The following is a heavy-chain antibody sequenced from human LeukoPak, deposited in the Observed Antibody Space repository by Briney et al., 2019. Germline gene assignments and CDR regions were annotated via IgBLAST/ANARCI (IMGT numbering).Heavy chain of an antibody. V-gene: IGHV1-8*01. CDR1: GYTFTSYD. CDR2: MNPNGGNT. Sequence: ASAKVSCKASGYTFTSYDINWVRQATGQGLEWMGWMNPNGGNTGYAQKFQGRVTMTRDTSTSTVYMELSSLRSEDTAVYYCARGWWSSFRFDPWGQGTLVTVSS. D-gene: IGHD2-15*01. J-gene: IGHJ5*02. CDR3: ARGWWSSFRFDP.